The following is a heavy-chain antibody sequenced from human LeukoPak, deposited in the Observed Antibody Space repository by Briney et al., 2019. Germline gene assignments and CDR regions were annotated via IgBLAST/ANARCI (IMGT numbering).Heavy chain of an antibody. CDR2: IRYDGSNK. CDR3: AKDPRGWLQLPEMLAGAFDI. Sequence: GGSLRLSCAASGFTFSSYGMHWVRQAPGKGLEWVAFIRYDGSNKYYADSVKGRFTISRDNSKNTLYLQMNSLRAEDTAVYYCAKDPRGWLQLPEMLAGAFDIWGQGTMVTVSS. D-gene: IGHD5-24*01. V-gene: IGHV3-30*02. J-gene: IGHJ3*02. CDR1: GFTFSSYG.